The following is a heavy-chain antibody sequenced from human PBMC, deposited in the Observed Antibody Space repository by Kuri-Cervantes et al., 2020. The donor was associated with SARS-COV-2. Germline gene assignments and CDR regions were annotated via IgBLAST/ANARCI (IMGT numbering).Heavy chain of an antibody. J-gene: IGHJ4*02. CDR3: AKDQGTRGITFGGVIGYAGSFDY. Sequence: SVKVSCKASGGTFSTSIISWVRQAPGQGLEWMGGIIPILGIANYAQKFQGRVTITADKSTSTAYMELSSLRSEDTAVYYCAKDQGTRGITFGGVIGYAGSFDYWGQGTLVTVSS. CDR1: GGTFSTSI. D-gene: IGHD3-16*01. CDR2: IIPILGIA. V-gene: IGHV1-69*10.